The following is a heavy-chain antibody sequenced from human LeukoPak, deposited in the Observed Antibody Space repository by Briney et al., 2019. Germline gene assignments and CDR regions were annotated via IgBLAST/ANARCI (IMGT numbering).Heavy chain of an antibody. Sequence: PSETLSLTCAVSADSFSGHYWSWIRQSPRKGLDWIGEISYIGNTNYNPSLKSRVNLSIDKYRTQFSMKMRSVHAADTAVYYCARDLVRVTKGFDIWGQGTLVSVSS. D-gene: IGHD4-17*01. CDR3: ARDLVRVTKGFDI. V-gene: IGHV4-59*11. J-gene: IGHJ3*02. CDR2: ISYIGNT. CDR1: ADSFSGHY.